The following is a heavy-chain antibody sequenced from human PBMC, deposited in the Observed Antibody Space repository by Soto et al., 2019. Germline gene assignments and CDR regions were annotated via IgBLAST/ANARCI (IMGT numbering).Heavy chain of an antibody. CDR2: FDPEDGET. CDR3: ATVESSSYPEFDY. D-gene: IGHD6-13*01. J-gene: IGHJ4*02. CDR1: GYTLTELS. V-gene: IGHV1-24*01. Sequence: GASVKVSCKVPGYTLTELSMHWVRQAPGKGLEWMGGFDPEDGETIYAQKFQGRVTMTEDTSTDTAYMELSSLRSEDTAVYYCATVESSSYPEFDYWGQGTLVTVSS.